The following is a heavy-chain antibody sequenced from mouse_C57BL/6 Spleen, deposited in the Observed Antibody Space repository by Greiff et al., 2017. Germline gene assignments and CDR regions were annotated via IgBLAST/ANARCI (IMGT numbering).Heavy chain of an antibody. Sequence: DVKLVESGGGLVQPKGSLKLSCAASGFSFNTYAMNWVHQAPGKGLEWVARIRSKSNNYATYYADSVKDRFTISRDDSESMLYLQMNNLKTEDTAMYYCVRDGYSFDYWGQGTTLTVSS. CDR3: VRDGYSFDY. J-gene: IGHJ2*01. D-gene: IGHD2-3*01. CDR1: GFSFNTYA. V-gene: IGHV10-1*01. CDR2: IRSKSNNYAT.